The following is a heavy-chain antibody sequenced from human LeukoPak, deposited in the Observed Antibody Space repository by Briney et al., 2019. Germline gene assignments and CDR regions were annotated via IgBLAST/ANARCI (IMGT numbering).Heavy chain of an antibody. V-gene: IGHV4-39*01. J-gene: IGHJ4*02. D-gene: IGHD4/OR15-4a*01. CDR2: IYYGRTT. Sequence: GWIRQSPGXGLEXIGSIYYGRTTYYNPSLNNRVSISVVTSKNQFSLQLNSMSAADTAVYYCVRHDGRGGATMGALDSWGQGSLVTVSS. CDR3: VRHDGRGGATMGALDS.